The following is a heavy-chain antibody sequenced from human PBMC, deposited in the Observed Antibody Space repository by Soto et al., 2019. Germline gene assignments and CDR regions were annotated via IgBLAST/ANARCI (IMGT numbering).Heavy chain of an antibody. CDR3: ATKTGGGWEDGMDG. J-gene: IGHJ6*04. Sequence: SETLSLTCTVSGGSISSSSYYWGWIRQPPGKGLEWIGSIYYSGSTYYNPSLKSRVTISVDTSKNQFSLKLSSVTAADTAVYYCATKTGGGWEDGMDGWGKGTTVTVSS. D-gene: IGHD6-19*01. CDR2: IYYSGST. V-gene: IGHV4-39*01. CDR1: GGSISSSSYY.